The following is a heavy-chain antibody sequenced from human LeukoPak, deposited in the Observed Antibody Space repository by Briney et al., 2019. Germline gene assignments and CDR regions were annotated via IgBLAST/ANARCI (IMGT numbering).Heavy chain of an antibody. CDR2: ISAYNGNT. CDR1: GYTFTSYG. V-gene: IGHV1-18*01. D-gene: IGHD4-17*01. Sequence: GASVKVSCKASGYTFTSYGISWVRQAPGQGLEWMGWISAYNGNTNYAQKLQGRVTTTTDTSTSTAYMELRGLRSDDTAVYYCARMAGTPTVTTTYYYYYYMDVWGKGTTVTVSS. CDR3: ARMAGTPTVTTTYYYYYYMDV. J-gene: IGHJ6*03.